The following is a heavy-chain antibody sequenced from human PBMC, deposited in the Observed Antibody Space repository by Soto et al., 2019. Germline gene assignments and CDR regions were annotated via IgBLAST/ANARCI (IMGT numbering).Heavy chain of an antibody. J-gene: IGHJ6*01. D-gene: IGHD3-16*01. Sequence: GSLRLSCASSVFTFSPYAMTWVRHSPGKWLEWVSSISGSGGNTNYADSVKGRFTVSRDNSKRTLSLQMNSLTEEDTAIYYCAKGLRRLLRTQYYYGLEVWGRGTTGIVSS. CDR2: ISGSGGNT. CDR1: VFTFSPYA. V-gene: IGHV3-23*01. CDR3: AKGLRRLLRTQYYYGLEV.